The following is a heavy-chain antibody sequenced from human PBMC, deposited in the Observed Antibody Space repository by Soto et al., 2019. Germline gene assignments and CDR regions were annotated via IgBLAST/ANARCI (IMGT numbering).Heavy chain of an antibody. D-gene: IGHD2-2*01. CDR2: IIPIFGIA. J-gene: IGHJ6*02. CDR3: AREDRDRETGLVPAAIDGMDV. Sequence: QVQLVQSGAEVKKPGSSVKFSCKASGGTFSRYSITWVRQAPGHGLEWIGRIIPIFGIASYAQKFQGRVTITADDSTSTAYMELSSLRSDDTAVYYCAREDRDRETGLVPAAIDGMDVWGQGTTVTVSS. V-gene: IGHV1-69*08. CDR1: GGTFSRYS.